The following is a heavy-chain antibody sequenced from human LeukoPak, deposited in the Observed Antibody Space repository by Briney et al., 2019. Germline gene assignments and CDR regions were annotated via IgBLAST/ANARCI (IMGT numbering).Heavy chain of an antibody. D-gene: IGHD5-24*01. CDR2: ISPSGDIK. J-gene: IGHJ4*02. CDR3: AKDDAWLQYND. CDR1: GFTFSTSA. V-gene: IGHV3-23*01. Sequence: QTGGSLRLSCAFSGFTFSTSAMSWVRQAPGKGLEWVSGISPSGDIKYYVDSVKGRFTVSRDNSKNTLYLQINSLRDEDTAVYYCAKDDAWLQYNDWGQGTLVTVSS.